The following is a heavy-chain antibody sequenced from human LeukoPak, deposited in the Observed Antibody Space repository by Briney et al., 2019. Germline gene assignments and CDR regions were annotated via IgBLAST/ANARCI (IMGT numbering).Heavy chain of an antibody. CDR1: GGSFSGYY. Sequence: SETLSLTCAVYGGSFSGYYWSWIRQPPGKGLEWIGEINHSGSTNYNPSLKSRVTISVDTSKNQFSLKLSSVTAADTAVYYCASCRDVYNCVYWGPGTLVTVSS. CDR2: INHSGST. CDR3: ASCRDVYNCVY. D-gene: IGHD5-24*01. J-gene: IGHJ4*02. V-gene: IGHV4-34*01.